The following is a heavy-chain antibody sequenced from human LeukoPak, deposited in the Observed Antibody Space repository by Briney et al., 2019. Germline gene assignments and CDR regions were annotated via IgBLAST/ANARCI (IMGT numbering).Heavy chain of an antibody. J-gene: IGHJ4*02. CDR2: ISGSGGST. D-gene: IGHD3-16*02. Sequence: GGSLRLSCAASGFTFSSYGMSWVRQAPGKGLEWASAISGSGGSTYYADSVKGRFTISRDNSKNTLYLQMNSLRAEDTAVYYCAKFAFGGVIVKGEYYFDYWGQGTLVTVSS. CDR3: AKFAFGGVIVKGEYYFDY. CDR1: GFTFSSYG. V-gene: IGHV3-23*01.